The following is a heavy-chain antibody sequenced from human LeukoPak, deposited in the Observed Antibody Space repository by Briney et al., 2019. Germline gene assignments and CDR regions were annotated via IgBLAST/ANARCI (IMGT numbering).Heavy chain of an antibody. V-gene: IGHV1-18*04. CDR3: AREWMGAAAMVRGEWWFDP. D-gene: IGHD3-10*01. CDR2: IDPKNGNT. J-gene: IGHJ5*02. CDR1: GYTFTTHY. Sequence: ASVKVSCKASGYTFTTHYLNWVRQAPGQGLEWMGWIDPKNGNTEYAQKVQDRVTLTTDTSTSTAYLELRSLRFDDTAVYYCAREWMGAAAMVRGEWWFDPWGQGTLVTVSS.